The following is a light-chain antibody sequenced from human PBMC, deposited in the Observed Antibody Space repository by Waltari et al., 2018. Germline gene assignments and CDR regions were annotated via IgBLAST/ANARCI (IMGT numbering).Light chain of an antibody. CDR3: CSHTFDSTWV. J-gene: IGLJ3*02. CDR2: AVT. V-gene: IGLV2-14*03. CDR1: SSDVGVHNY. Sequence: QSALTQPASVSGSPGQSITISCTGTSSDVGVHNYVSWYQQYPGKAPKLLIYAVTKRPSGVLSRFSGSRSGNTASLTISGLQPEDEADYYCCSHTFDSTWVFGGGTKLTVL.